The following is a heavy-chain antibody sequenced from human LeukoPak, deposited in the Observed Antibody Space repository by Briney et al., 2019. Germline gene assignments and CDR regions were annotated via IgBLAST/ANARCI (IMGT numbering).Heavy chain of an antibody. Sequence: ASVKVSCKTSGYTFTSYAMHWVRQAPGQRLEWMGGIIPIFGPANYAQRFQGRVTITADESTSTAYMELSSLLSEDAAVYYCARGDRYYYYYGMDVWGQGTTVTVSS. V-gene: IGHV1-69*01. CDR2: IIPIFGPA. J-gene: IGHJ6*02. CDR1: GYTFTSYA. CDR3: ARGDRYYYYYGMDV.